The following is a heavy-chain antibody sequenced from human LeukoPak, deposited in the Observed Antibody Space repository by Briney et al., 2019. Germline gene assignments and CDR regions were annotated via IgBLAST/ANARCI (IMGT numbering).Heavy chain of an antibody. Sequence: SETLSLTCTVSGGSISSYYWSWIRQPPGKGLEWIGYIYYSGSTNYNPSLKSRVTISVDTSKNQFSLKLSSVTAADTAVYYCVRSRSQNYYDSSGYYFDYWGQGTLVTVSS. CDR1: GGSISSYY. V-gene: IGHV4-59*08. D-gene: IGHD3-22*01. CDR3: VRSRSQNYYDSSGYYFDY. J-gene: IGHJ4*02. CDR2: IYYSGST.